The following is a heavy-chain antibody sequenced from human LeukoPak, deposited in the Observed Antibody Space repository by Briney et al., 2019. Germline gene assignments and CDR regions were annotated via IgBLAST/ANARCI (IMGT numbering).Heavy chain of an antibody. CDR1: GGTFSSYA. Sequence: SVKASCKASGGTFSSYAIGWVRQAPGQGLEWMGRIIPIFGTANYAQKFQGRVTITTDESTSTAYMELSSLRSEDTAVYCCARDSPVDYYYDSSGYYNHFDYWGQGTLVTVSS. CDR2: IIPIFGTA. J-gene: IGHJ4*02. D-gene: IGHD3-22*01. V-gene: IGHV1-69*05. CDR3: ARDSPVDYYYDSSGYYNHFDY.